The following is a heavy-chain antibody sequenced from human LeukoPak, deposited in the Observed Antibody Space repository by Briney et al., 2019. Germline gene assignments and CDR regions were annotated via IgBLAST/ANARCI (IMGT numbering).Heavy chain of an antibody. CDR2: INPNSGGT. D-gene: IGHD2-8*01. Sequence: GASVEVSCKASGYTFTGYYMHWVRQAPGQGLEWMGWINPNSGGTNYAQKFQGRVTMTRDTSISTAYMELSRLRSDDTAVYYCARAVGLVCTNGVCYRDAFDIWGQGTMVTVSS. J-gene: IGHJ3*02. CDR1: GYTFTGYY. V-gene: IGHV1-2*02. CDR3: ARAVGLVCTNGVCYRDAFDI.